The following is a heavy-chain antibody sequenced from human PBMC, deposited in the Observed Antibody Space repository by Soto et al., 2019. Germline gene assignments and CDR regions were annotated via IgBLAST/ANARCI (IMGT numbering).Heavy chain of an antibody. J-gene: IGHJ4*02. V-gene: IGHV1-46*04. Sequence: QVQLVQSGAEVKKPGASVKVSCKASGYTFTSYYMHWVRQAPGQGLEWMGIINPSGGSTSYAQKLQGRVTMNRDTSKSKVYMELNSLRSEDTAVYYCARWNNSLWCGEPLPSYYFGYWGQGTLVNVSS. D-gene: IGHD3-10*01. CDR3: ARWNNSLWCGEPLPSYYFGY. CDR2: INPSGGST. CDR1: GYTFTSYY.